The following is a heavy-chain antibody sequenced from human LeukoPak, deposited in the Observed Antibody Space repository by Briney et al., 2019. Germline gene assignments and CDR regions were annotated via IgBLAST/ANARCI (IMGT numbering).Heavy chain of an antibody. CDR2: ISPDGTNK. CDR3: ARGIIGYYFDY. V-gene: IGHV3-30-3*01. J-gene: IGHJ4*02. Sequence: GGSLSLSCAASGFTFSNFVMHWVRQAPGKGLEWVASISPDGTNKYYADSVKGRFTVSRDNSKNTLYLQVNSLRSDDTAVYYCARGIIGYYFDYWGQGTLVTVSS. CDR1: GFTFSNFV. D-gene: IGHD2-15*01.